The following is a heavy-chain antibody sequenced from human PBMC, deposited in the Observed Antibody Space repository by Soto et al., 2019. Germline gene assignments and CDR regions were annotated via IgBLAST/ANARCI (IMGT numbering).Heavy chain of an antibody. Sequence: QVQLVQSGAEVKKPGASVKVSCKSSGYTFSMSGISWVRQAPGQGLEWMGWISGYNGKTNYEQKLQDRVTMTTDTSTNMAYMELRSLRSDDTAVYYCAREGTRPYYYYGMDVWGQGTTVTVSS. V-gene: IGHV1-18*01. CDR1: GYTFSMSG. CDR3: AREGTRPYYYYGMDV. J-gene: IGHJ6*02. CDR2: ISGYNGKT.